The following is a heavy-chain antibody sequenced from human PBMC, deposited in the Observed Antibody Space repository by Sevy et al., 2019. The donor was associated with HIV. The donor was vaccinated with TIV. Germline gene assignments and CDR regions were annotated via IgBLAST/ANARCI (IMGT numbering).Heavy chain of an antibody. V-gene: IGHV3-7*01. J-gene: IGHJ4*02. CDR1: GFTFSNYW. CDR3: AGGSGYSRLYYFDY. CDR2: IKQDGREK. Sequence: GGSLRLSCAASGFTFSNYWMSWVRQAPGEGLEWVASIKQDGREKHYVDSVKGRFTVSRDNANNSLYLQVNSLRAEDTAVYYCAGGSGYSRLYYFDYWGQGTLVTVSS. D-gene: IGHD3-22*01.